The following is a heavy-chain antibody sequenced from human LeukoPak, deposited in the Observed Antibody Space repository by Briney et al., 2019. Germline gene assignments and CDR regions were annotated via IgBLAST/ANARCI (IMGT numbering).Heavy chain of an antibody. CDR2: ISSSSSYI. V-gene: IGHV3-21*01. D-gene: IGHD4-17*01. CDR3: ARGITDVAAYGDLDDAFDI. Sequence: GGSLRLSCAASGFTFSSYSMNWVRQAPGKGLEWVSSISSSSSYIYYADSVKGRFTISRDNAKNSLYLQMNSLRAEDTAVYYCARGITDVAAYGDLDDAFDIWGQGTMVTVSS. CDR1: GFTFSSYS. J-gene: IGHJ3*02.